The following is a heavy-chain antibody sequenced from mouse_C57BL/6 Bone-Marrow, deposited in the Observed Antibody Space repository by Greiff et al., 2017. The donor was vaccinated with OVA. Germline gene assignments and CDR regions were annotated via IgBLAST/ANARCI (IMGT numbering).Heavy chain of an antibody. Sequence: EVQLQQSGAELVKPGASVKLSCTASGFNITDYYMHWVKQRTEQGLEWIGRIDPEDGETKYAPKFQGKATITAATSSNTAYLQLSSLTSEDTAVYYCARRDPFYYDYDDWYFDVWGTGTTVTVSS. V-gene: IGHV14-2*01. CDR3: ARRDPFYYDYDDWYFDV. CDR2: IDPEDGET. J-gene: IGHJ1*03. CDR1: GFNITDYY. D-gene: IGHD2-4*01.